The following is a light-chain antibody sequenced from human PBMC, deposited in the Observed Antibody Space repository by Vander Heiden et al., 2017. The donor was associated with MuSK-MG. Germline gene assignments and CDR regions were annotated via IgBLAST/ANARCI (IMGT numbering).Light chain of an antibody. Sequence: DIVMTQSPDSLAVSLGERATIKCKSSQSVLYSSNNKKYLAGDQQKPGQPPKLLIYWASNRESGVTDRLSGSGSGTDFTRTCSSMEAEDVEVHDGQPSRAFGQGTKVEIK. J-gene: IGKJ1*01. V-gene: IGKV4-1*01. CDR3: QPSRA. CDR2: WAS. CDR1: QSVLYSSNNKKY.